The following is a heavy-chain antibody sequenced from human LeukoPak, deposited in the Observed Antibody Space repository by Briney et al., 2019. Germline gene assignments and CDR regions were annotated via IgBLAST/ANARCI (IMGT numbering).Heavy chain of an antibody. J-gene: IGHJ6*03. V-gene: IGHV4-4*07. Sequence: SETLSLTCTVSGGSISSYYWSWVRQPAGKGLEWIGRIYPSGNTNYNPSLKSRVTLSVDTSKTQFSLRLSSVTAADTAVYYCAREDSGSYYNYYYSYMDVWGKGTTVTISS. CDR1: GGSISSYY. D-gene: IGHD3-10*01. CDR3: AREDSGSYYNYYYSYMDV. CDR2: IYPSGNT.